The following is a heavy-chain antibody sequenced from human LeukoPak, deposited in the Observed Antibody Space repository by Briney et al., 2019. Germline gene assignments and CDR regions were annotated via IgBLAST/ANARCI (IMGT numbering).Heavy chain of an antibody. J-gene: IGHJ4*02. Sequence: ASVKVSCKASGCIFTSYDINWVRQATGQGREGMGWMNPYRGNTGYAQKFQGRVTMTRNTSISTAYMEPMSLRSEGTAGTLFARGRRDGYNLWGQGTLVTVPS. CDR1: GCIFTSYD. CDR3: ARGRRDGYNL. D-gene: IGHD5-24*01. V-gene: IGHV1-8*01. CDR2: MNPYRGNT.